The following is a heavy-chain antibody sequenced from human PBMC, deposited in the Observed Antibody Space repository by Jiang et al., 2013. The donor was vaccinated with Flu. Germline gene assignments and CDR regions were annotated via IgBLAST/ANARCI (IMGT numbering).Heavy chain of an antibody. V-gene: IGHV5-51*01. Sequence: GVEVKKPGESLKISCKGSGYNFTNYWIGWVRQMPGKGLEWMGIIYPGDSETRYSPSFQGQVTISADKSITTAYLQWSSLEASDTAMYYCARHKLGYCSSTSCYNFDFWGQGTLVTVSS. CDR1: GYNFTNYW. CDR2: IYPGDSET. CDR3: ARHKLGYCSSTSCYNFDF. D-gene: IGHD2-2*02. J-gene: IGHJ4*02.